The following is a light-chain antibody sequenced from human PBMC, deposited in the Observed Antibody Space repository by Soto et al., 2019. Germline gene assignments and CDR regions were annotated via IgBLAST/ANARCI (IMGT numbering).Light chain of an antibody. Sequence: QSALTQPASVSGSPGQSITISCSGGTSDIGTYNYVSWYQHHPGKVHKVMIYEVSNRPSGVSNRFSGSKSGNTASLTISGLQAEDEADYYCSSYTSSAPLVFGGGTQVTVL. CDR2: EVS. CDR1: TSDIGTYNY. J-gene: IGLJ3*02. V-gene: IGLV2-14*01. CDR3: SSYTSSAPLV.